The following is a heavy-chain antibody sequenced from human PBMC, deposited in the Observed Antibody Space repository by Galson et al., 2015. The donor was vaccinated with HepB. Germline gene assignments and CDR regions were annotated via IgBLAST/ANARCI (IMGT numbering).Heavy chain of an antibody. Sequence: SLRLSCAASGFTFSSYSMNWVRQAPGKGLEWVSYISSSSSTIYYADSVKGRFTISRDNAKNSLYLQMNSLRAEDTAVYYCARGGGGSIWRYFDYWGQGTLVTVSS. CDR2: ISSSSSTI. D-gene: IGHD2-15*01. J-gene: IGHJ4*02. V-gene: IGHV3-48*01. CDR3: ARGGGGSIWRYFDY. CDR1: GFTFSSYS.